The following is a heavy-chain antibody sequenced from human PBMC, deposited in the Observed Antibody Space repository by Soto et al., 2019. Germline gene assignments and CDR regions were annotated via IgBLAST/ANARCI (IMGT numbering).Heavy chain of an antibody. CDR2: IKEDGSER. CDR1: GFTFSNYW. CDR3: ASARHIGP. Sequence: PGGSLRLSCAASGFTFSNYWMSWVRQAPGKGLEWVANIKEDGSERNYVDSVKGRFTISRENAENSLYLQMNSLRAEDTAVYYCASARHIGPWGQGTLVTVSS. D-gene: IGHD2-21*01. J-gene: IGHJ5*02. V-gene: IGHV3-7*01.